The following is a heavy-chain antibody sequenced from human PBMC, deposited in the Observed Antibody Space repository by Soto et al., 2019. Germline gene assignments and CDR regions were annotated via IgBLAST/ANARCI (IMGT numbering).Heavy chain of an antibody. CDR1: GFTFRSDA. CDR2: LDGSGSHT. V-gene: IGHV3-23*01. Sequence: EVQLLESGGGLVQPGGSLRLSCAASGFTFRSDAMSWVRQAPGRGLEWVSSLDGSGSHTFHADSVKGRFTISRDNSKNTVYLQMNSLRAEDTAVYYCVKARYSSNRGYFDYWGQGTVVTVSS. J-gene: IGHJ4*02. D-gene: IGHD1-1*01. CDR3: VKARYSSNRGYFDY.